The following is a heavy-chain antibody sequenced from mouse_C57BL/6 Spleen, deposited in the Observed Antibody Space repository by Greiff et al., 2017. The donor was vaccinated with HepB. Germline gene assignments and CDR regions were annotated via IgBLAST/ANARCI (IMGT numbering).Heavy chain of an antibody. D-gene: IGHD4-1*01. CDR2: IWGDGST. CDR3: AKLGSNWYYFDY. CDR1: GFSLTSYG. Sequence: VQLVESGPGLVAPSQSLSITCTVSGFSLTSYGVSWVRQPPGKGLEWLGVIWGDGSTNYHSALISRLSISKDNSKSQVFLKLNSRQTDDTATYYCAKLGSNWYYFDYWGQGTTLTVSS. J-gene: IGHJ2*01. V-gene: IGHV2-3*01.